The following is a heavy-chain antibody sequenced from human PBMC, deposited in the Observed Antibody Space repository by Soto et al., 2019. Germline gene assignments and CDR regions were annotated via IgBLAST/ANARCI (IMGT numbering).Heavy chain of an antibody. Sequence: GGSLRLSCAASGFTFSSYGMHWVRQAPGKGLEWVAVIWYDGSNKYYADSVKGRFTISRDNSKNTLYLQMNSLRAEDTAVYYCARAIPPYYDSSGSLLGYYGMDVWGQGTTVTVSS. V-gene: IGHV3-33*08. D-gene: IGHD3-22*01. J-gene: IGHJ6*02. CDR1: GFTFSSYG. CDR3: ARAIPPYYDSSGSLLGYYGMDV. CDR2: IWYDGSNK.